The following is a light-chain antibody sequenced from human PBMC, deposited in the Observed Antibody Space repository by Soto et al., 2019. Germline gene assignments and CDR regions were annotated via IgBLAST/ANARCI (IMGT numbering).Light chain of an antibody. J-gene: IGLJ2*01. CDR3: AAWDDSLNGSVV. CDR2: SNT. V-gene: IGLV1-44*01. Sequence: QLVLTQPPSASGTPGQRVTISCSGSSSNIGSNTVNRFQQLPGRAPKLLIHSNTQRPSGIPDRFSGSKSGTSASLAISGLQSEDEADYYCAAWDDSLNGSVVFGGGTKLTVL. CDR1: SSNIGSNT.